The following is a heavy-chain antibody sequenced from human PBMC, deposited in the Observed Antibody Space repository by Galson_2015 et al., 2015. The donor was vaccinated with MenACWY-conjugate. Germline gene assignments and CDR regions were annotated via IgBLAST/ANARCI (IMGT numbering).Heavy chain of an antibody. Sequence: PALVKPTQTLTLTCTFSGFSLSTSGVGVGWIRQPPGKALEWLALIYWDDDKRYGPSLKSRLTITKDTSKNQVVLTMTNMDPVDTATYYCAHRQGIAAAGIGAFDIWGQGTMVTVSS. J-gene: IGHJ3*02. CDR3: AHRQGIAAAGIGAFDI. V-gene: IGHV2-5*05. D-gene: IGHD6-13*01. CDR1: GFSLSTSGVG. CDR2: IYWDDDK.